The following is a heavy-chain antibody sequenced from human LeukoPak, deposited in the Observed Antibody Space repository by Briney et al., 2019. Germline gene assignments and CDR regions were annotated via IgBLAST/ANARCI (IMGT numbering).Heavy chain of an antibody. V-gene: IGHV3-30-3*01. D-gene: IGHD6-13*01. J-gene: IGHJ4*02. CDR3: ARAASYSSSWPYYFDY. Sequence: GGSLRLSCAASGFTFSSYAMHWVRQAPGKGLEWVAVISYDGSNKYYADSVKGRFTISRDNSKNTLYLQMNSLRAEDTAVYYCARAASYSSSWPYYFDYWGQGTLVTVSS. CDR2: ISYDGSNK. CDR1: GFTFSSYA.